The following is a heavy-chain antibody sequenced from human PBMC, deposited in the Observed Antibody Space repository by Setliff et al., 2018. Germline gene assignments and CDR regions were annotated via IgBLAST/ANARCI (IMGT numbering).Heavy chain of an antibody. CDR2: IYTDGST. Sequence: PSETLSLTCTVSGDSISRAKYYWSWVRQSAGKGLECLGRIYTDGSTKYNPSLNSRVTLLIDTAKNQISLRLSSVTAADTAVYFCARMSGFLYMDVWGKGTTVTVSS. CDR1: GDSISRAKYY. J-gene: IGHJ6*03. CDR3: ARMSGFLYMDV. V-gene: IGHV4-61*02. D-gene: IGHD3-3*01.